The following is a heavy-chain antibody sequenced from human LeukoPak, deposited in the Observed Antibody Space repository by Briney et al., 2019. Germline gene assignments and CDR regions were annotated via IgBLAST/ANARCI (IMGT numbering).Heavy chain of an antibody. CDR1: GDSITNDNW. V-gene: IGHV4-4*02. D-gene: IGHD3-22*01. CDR3: ARVGYHYYDSTGYSNFDY. J-gene: IGHJ4*02. Sequence: SETLSLTCTVSGDSITNDNWWSWVRQAPGKGLEWIGEIYHTGSTNYNPSLKSRVTISVDKSKNHFSLNLSSVTAADTAVYYCARVGYHYYDSTGYSNFDYWGQGTLVTVSS. CDR2: IYHTGST.